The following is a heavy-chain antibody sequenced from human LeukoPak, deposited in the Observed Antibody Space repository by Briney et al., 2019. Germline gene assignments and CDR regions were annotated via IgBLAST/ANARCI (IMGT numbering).Heavy chain of an antibody. Sequence: SETLSLTCTVSGDSISSYYWSWIRQPAGKGLEWIGRIYTSGSTNYSPSLKSRVTMSVDTSKNQFSLKLSSVTAADTAVYYCARVKGFGYGDYYYMDVWGKGTTVTVSS. CDR2: IYTSGST. D-gene: IGHD3-10*01. J-gene: IGHJ6*03. CDR3: ARVKGFGYGDYYYMDV. V-gene: IGHV4-4*07. CDR1: GDSISSYY.